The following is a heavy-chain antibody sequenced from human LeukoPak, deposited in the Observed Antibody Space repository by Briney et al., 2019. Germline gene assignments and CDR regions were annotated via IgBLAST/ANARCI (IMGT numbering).Heavy chain of an antibody. CDR1: GYTFAVYY. Sequence: ASVKVSCTASGYTFAVYYIHWFRQAPGQGLEWMGWISPNIGGTTFAQKFQGRVTMTRDTSISTVYMELTRLRLDDTAVYYCARGESSDAFDIWGQGTMVTVSS. CDR3: ARGESSDAFDI. V-gene: IGHV1-2*02. D-gene: IGHD1-26*01. J-gene: IGHJ3*02. CDR2: ISPNIGGT.